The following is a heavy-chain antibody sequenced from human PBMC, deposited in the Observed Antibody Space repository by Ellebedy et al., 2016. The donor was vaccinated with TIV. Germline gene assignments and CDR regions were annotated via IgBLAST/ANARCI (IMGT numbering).Heavy chain of an antibody. D-gene: IGHD6-19*01. CDR2: ISGLNGKT. Sequence: AASVTVSCKTSGYSFTSYGFSWVRQAPGQGLEWMGWISGLNGKTKYARTVQGRVTLTTDTAARTVYMELTSLRSDDTAVYYCARDNTVGGTNWFDPWGQGTLVIVSS. CDR3: ARDNTVGGTNWFDP. CDR1: GYSFTSYG. J-gene: IGHJ5*02. V-gene: IGHV1-18*01.